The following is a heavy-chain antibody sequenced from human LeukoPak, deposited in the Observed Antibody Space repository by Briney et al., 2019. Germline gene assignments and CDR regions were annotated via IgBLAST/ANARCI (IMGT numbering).Heavy chain of an antibody. D-gene: IGHD6-19*01. J-gene: IGHJ5*02. Sequence: SGGSLKLSCAVSAFTFSSYWMSWVRQAPGKGLEWLANIKEDGSEKYYVDSVKGRFTISRDNAKSSLYLQMKSLRAEDTAVYYCARAVASNWFDPWGQGTLVTVSS. CDR1: AFTFSSYW. CDR2: IKEDGSEK. CDR3: ARAVASNWFDP. V-gene: IGHV3-7*01.